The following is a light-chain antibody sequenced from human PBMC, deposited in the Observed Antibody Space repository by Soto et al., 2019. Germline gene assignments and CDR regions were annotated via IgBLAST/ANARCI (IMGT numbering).Light chain of an antibody. CDR2: EVT. J-gene: IGLJ2*01. CDR3: CAYAGSNTFVV. Sequence: QSALTQPASVSGSPGQSITISCTGTSSDVGSYNLVSWYQQHPGKAPKLMIYEVTKRPSGVPNRFSGSKSGNTASLTISGLQAEDEADYYCCAYAGSNTFVVFGGGTQLTVL. V-gene: IGLV2-23*02. CDR1: SSDVGSYNL.